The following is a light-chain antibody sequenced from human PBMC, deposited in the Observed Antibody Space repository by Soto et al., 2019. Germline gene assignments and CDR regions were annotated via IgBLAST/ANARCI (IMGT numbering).Light chain of an antibody. V-gene: IGLV1-51*01. Sequence: SVLTQPPSVSAAPGQKVTISCSGSSSNIGNNYVSWYQQLPGTAPKLLIYDNNKRPSGIPDRFSSSKSGTSATLGITGLQTGDEADYYCGTWDSSLSAGIVFGTGTKVTVL. CDR2: DNN. J-gene: IGLJ1*01. CDR3: GTWDSSLSAGIV. CDR1: SSNIGNNY.